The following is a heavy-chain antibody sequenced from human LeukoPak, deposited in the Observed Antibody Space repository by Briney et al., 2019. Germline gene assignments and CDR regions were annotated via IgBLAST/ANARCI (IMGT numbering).Heavy chain of an antibody. Sequence: PSETLSLTCTVSGGSISSSNYYWGWIRQPPGKGLEWIGSIYYSGSTYYNPSLKSRVTISVDTSKNQFSLRLSSVTAADTAVNYCARHGVLGKGHDAFDIWGQGAMVTVSS. CDR2: IYYSGST. D-gene: IGHD7-27*01. CDR1: GGSISSSNYY. CDR3: ARHGVLGKGHDAFDI. V-gene: IGHV4-39*01. J-gene: IGHJ3*02.